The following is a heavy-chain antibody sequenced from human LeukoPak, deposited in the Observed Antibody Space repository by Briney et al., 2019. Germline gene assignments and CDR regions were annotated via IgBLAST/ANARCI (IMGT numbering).Heavy chain of an antibody. CDR3: AKGLGGSYPRSRVFDM. V-gene: IGHV3-23*01. CDR1: GFTFSTYA. D-gene: IGHD4-11*01. Sequence: PGGSLRLSCAASGFTFSTYAINWVRQTAGKGLDWVSVIGARGSSTDYTDSVKGRFTISRDNSKNTLYLQMNSLRADDTAVYYCAKGLGGSYPRSRVFDMWRQGTMVTVSS. J-gene: IGHJ3*02. CDR2: IGARGSST.